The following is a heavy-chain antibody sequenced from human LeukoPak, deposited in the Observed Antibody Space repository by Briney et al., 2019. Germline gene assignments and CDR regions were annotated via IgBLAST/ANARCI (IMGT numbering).Heavy chain of an antibody. D-gene: IGHD3-9*01. Sequence: GSLRLSCAASGFTFSSYAMHWVRQAPGKGLEWVGVISYDGSNKYYADSVKGRFTISRDNSKNTLYLQMNSLRAEDTAVYYCARWAIFRIGGQGTLVTVSS. CDR3: ARWAIFRI. J-gene: IGHJ4*02. CDR2: ISYDGSNK. CDR1: GFTFSSYA. V-gene: IGHV3-30-3*01.